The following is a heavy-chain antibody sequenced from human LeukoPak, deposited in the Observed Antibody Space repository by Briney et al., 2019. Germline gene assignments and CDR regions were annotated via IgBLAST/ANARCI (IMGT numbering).Heavy chain of an antibody. CDR3: ATESFAFDI. CDR2: IKSKTDGGTT. CDR1: GFTFSSYA. D-gene: IGHD3-16*02. J-gene: IGHJ3*02. Sequence: GGSLRLSCAASGFTFSSYAMHWVRQAPGKGLEWVGRIKSKTDGGTTDYAAPVKGRFTVSRNDSKNTLYLQMNSLKSDGTAVYFCATESFAFDIWGQGTMVTVSS. V-gene: IGHV3-15*01.